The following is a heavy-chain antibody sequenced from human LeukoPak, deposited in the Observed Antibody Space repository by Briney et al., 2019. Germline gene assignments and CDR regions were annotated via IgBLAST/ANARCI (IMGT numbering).Heavy chain of an antibody. D-gene: IGHD2-2*02. J-gene: IGHJ5*02. CDR1: GFTFGNYA. CDR3: AKASVAIPQYCNS. Sequence: GALRLSCGASGFTFGNYAMNWVRQAPGKGLEWVSTISGTGSSRYYADCAKGGFTISSDNSKDTLFLQLNSLPAADTAMYFCAKASVAIPQYCNSWGQGTLVTVSS. CDR2: ISGTGSSR. V-gene: IGHV3-23*01.